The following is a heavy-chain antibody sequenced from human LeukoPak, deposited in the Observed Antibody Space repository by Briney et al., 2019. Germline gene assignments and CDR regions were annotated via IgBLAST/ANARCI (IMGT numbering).Heavy chain of an antibody. J-gene: IGHJ4*02. D-gene: IGHD3-22*01. CDR3: ARVVKTDYYDSRGYPDY. CDR1: GGSISPYY. V-gene: IGHV4-59*01. Sequence: SETLSLTCTVSGGSISPYYWSWIRQPPGKGLEWIGYIYYTGGTYYNPSLKSRVTISVDTSKNQFSLELSSVTAADTAVYYCARVVKTDYYDSRGYPDYWGQGTLVTVSS. CDR2: IYYTGGT.